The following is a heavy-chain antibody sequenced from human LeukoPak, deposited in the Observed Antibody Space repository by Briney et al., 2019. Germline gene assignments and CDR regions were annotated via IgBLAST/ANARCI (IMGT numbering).Heavy chain of an antibody. D-gene: IGHD3-22*01. CDR1: GYTFTGYY. CDR2: INPNSGGT. CDR3: ASSNYDSSGYYPRTYYFDY. J-gene: IGHJ4*02. V-gene: IGHV1-2*02. Sequence: ASVKVSCKASGYTFTGYYMHWVRQAPGQGLEWMGWINPNSGGTNYAQKFQGRVTMTRDTSISTAYMELSRLRSDDTAVYYCASSNYDSSGYYPRTYYFDYWGQGTLVTVSS.